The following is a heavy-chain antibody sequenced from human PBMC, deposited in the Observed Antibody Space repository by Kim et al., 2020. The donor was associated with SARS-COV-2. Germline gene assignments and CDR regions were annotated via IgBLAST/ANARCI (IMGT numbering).Heavy chain of an antibody. Sequence: SLKSRVTISVDTSKNQFSLKLSSVTAADTAVYYCATRYSSSWYQRYYFDYWGQGTLVTVSS. D-gene: IGHD6-13*01. CDR3: ATRYSSSWYQRYYFDY. V-gene: IGHV4-34*01. J-gene: IGHJ4*02.